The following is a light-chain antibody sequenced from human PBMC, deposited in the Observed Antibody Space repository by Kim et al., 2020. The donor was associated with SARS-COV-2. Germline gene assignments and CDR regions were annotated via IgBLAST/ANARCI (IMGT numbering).Light chain of an antibody. Sequence: SPGDRATLTHKASHSLSSHLACAEYNPGKAPRLRIYDASNRATGIPARVSGSGSGTDFTLTISSLEPEDIAVDCWQQRSNRPITFGGGTKVDIK. CDR3: QQRSNRPIT. J-gene: IGKJ4*01. CDR1: HSLSSH. CDR2: DAS. V-gene: IGKV3-11*01.